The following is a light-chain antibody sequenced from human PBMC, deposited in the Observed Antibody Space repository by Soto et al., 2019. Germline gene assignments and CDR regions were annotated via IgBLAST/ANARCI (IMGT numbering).Light chain of an antibody. CDR1: QSLGGN. CDR3: QQYDNWPWT. V-gene: IGKV3-15*01. J-gene: IGKJ1*01. Sequence: EIVMTQSPATLSVSPGERATLSCRASQSLGGNFLAWYQEKPGQAPRLLIYGASTRAAGFPARFSGSGSGTDFTLTISSLQSEDFAVYYCQQYDNWPWTFGQGTKVDIK. CDR2: GAS.